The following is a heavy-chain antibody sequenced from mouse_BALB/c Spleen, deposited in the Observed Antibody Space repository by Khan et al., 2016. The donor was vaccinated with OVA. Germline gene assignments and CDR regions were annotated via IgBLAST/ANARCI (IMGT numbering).Heavy chain of an antibody. Sequence: VQLQESGPELVKPGASVKMSCKASGYTFTYYVITWVKQRTGQGLEWIGEIYPGSDNAYYNERLKGKATLTADKSSNTTHMQLSSLTSEDSAVYFGARGDGYYVYFDYWGQGTTLTVSS. D-gene: IGHD2-3*01. V-gene: IGHV1-81*01. CDR2: IYPGSDNA. CDR1: GYTFTYYV. J-gene: IGHJ2*01. CDR3: ARGDGYYVYFDY.